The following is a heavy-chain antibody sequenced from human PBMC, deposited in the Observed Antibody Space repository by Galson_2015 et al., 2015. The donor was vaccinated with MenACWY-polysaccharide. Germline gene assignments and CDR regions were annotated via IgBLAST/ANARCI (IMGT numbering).Heavy chain of an antibody. V-gene: IGHV3-23*01. Sequence: SLRLSCAVSGFTFSSHAMSWVRQGPGKGLEWVSSIGGSGLTTFYAESVKGRFTISRDNAQNILSLQMNSLRADDTARYFCAKVTEMASSRRPFDVWGQGTMVTVSS. J-gene: IGHJ3*01. CDR2: IGGSGLTT. D-gene: IGHD5-24*01. CDR1: GFTFSSHA. CDR3: AKVTEMASSRRPFDV.